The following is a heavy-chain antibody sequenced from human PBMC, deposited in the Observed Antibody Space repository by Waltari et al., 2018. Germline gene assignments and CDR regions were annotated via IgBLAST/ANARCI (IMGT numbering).Heavy chain of an antibody. Sequence: EVQLVESGGGLVRPGGSLRLSCVASGFCFWSYNMDWVRQAPGKGLEWVSSITTSSTYMYYVDSLKGRFTISRDDAKNSLFLQMNSLRAEDTAVYYCARDLIEPAAIGNYYYGMDVWGQGTTVTVSS. D-gene: IGHD2-2*01. V-gene: IGHV3-21*01. CDR2: ITTSSTYM. J-gene: IGHJ6*02. CDR1: GFCFWSYN. CDR3: ARDLIEPAAIGNYYYGMDV.